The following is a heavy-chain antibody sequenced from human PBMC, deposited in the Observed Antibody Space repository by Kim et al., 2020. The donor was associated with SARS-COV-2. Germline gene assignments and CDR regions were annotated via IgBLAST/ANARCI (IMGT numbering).Heavy chain of an antibody. V-gene: IGHV4-31*02. CDR3: ARALQQQLVPAYFDY. D-gene: IGHD6-13*01. J-gene: IGHJ4*02. Sequence: SLESRVTISVEASKNQFSLKLSSVTAADTAVYYCARALQQQLVPAYFDYWGQGTLVTVSS.